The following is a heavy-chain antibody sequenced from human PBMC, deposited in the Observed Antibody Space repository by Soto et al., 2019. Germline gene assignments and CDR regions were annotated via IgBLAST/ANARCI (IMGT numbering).Heavy chain of an antibody. J-gene: IGHJ5*02. CDR2: IIPIFGTA. V-gene: IGHV1-69*06. CDR3: ARVPDYSSGWYWFDP. CDR1: GGTFSSYA. Sequence: QVQLVQSGAEVKKPGSSVKVSCKASGGTFSSYAISWVRQAPGQGLEWMGGIIPIFGTANYAQKFQGRVTITADKSTSTAYMELRSLRSDDTAVYYCARVPDYSSGWYWFDPWGQGTLVTVSS. D-gene: IGHD6-19*01.